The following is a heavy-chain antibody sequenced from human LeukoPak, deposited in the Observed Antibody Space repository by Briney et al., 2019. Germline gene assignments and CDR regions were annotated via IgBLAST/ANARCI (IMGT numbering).Heavy chain of an antibody. CDR2: IKQDGSEK. V-gene: IGHV3-7*04. J-gene: IGHJ4*02. Sequence: GGSLRLSCAASGFPFSSYWMSWVRQAPGKGLEWVANIKQDGSEKYYVDSVKGRFTISRDNAKNSLYLQMNSLGADDTSVYYCARTQTYYDFWSGPSDPYFDYWGQGTLVTVSS. CDR3: ARTQTYYDFWSGPSDPYFDY. D-gene: IGHD3-3*01. CDR1: GFPFSSYW.